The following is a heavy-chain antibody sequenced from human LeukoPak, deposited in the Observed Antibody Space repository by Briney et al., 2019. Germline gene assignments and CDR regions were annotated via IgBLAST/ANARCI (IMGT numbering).Heavy chain of an antibody. V-gene: IGHV4-30-4*01. CDR1: GGSISSGDYY. CDR2: IYYSGST. CDR3: ARGLETYYYDSSGYPPFDY. Sequence: SETLSLTCTVSGGSISSGDYYWSWIRQPPGKGLEWIGYIYYSGSTYYNPSLKSRVTISVDTSKNQFPLKLSSVTAADTAVYYCARGLETYYYDSSGYPPFDYWGQGTLVTVSS. D-gene: IGHD3-22*01. J-gene: IGHJ4*02.